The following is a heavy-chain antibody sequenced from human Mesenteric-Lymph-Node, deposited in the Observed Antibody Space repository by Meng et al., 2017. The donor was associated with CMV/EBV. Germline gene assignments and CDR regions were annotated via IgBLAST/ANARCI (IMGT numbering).Heavy chain of an antibody. D-gene: IGHD3-22*01. V-gene: IGHV4-31*02. CDR1: SISCGGYY. CDR2: IYYSAST. Sequence: SISCGGYYWRWVRQQPVKGLEWIGYIYYSASTSYNPSLKSRVTISVDTSKNQFSLKLSSVTAAATAVYYCASHGYYYDSSGTWYFDLWGRGTLVTVSS. CDR3: ASHGYYYDSSGTWYFDL. J-gene: IGHJ2*01.